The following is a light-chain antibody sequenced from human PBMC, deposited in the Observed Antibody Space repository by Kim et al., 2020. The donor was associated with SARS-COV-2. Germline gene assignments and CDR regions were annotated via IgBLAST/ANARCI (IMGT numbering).Light chain of an antibody. CDR2: GNN. CDR1: SSNIGSKS. J-gene: IGLJ3*02. Sequence: PGQRVTLACSGSSSNIGSKSVNWYQQLPGAAPKLLIFGNNQRPSGVPDRFSGSKSGTSASLAISGLQSEDEADYYCAAWDDSLNGVFGGGTQLTVL. CDR3: AAWDDSLNGV. V-gene: IGLV1-44*01.